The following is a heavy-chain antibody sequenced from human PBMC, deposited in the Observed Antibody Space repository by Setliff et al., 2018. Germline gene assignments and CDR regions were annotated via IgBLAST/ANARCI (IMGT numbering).Heavy chain of an antibody. CDR1: GGSISSYY. CDR3: ARGRLHYYGSSGYSY. D-gene: IGHD3-22*01. J-gene: IGHJ4*02. Sequence: SETLSLTCTVSGGSISSYYWSWIRQPPGKGLEWIGYIYYSGSTNYNPSLKSRVTISVDTSKNQFSLKLSSVTAADTAVYYCARGRLHYYGSSGYSYWGQGTLVTVSS. V-gene: IGHV4-59*01. CDR2: IYYSGST.